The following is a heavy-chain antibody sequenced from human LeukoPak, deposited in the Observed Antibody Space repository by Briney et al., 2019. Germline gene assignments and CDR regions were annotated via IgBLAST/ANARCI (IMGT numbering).Heavy chain of an antibody. CDR2: INQDGSQK. V-gene: IGHV3-7*01. CDR3: GRVGAYYGSGSYSDY. J-gene: IGHJ4*02. CDR1: GFTFSSYW. Sequence: PGGSLRLSCAASGFTFSSYWMSWVRQAPGKGLEWVANINQDGSQKYHVDSVKGRFTISRDNAKKSLYLQMNSLRAEDTAVYYCGRVGAYYGSGSYSDYWGQGTLVTVPS. D-gene: IGHD3-10*01.